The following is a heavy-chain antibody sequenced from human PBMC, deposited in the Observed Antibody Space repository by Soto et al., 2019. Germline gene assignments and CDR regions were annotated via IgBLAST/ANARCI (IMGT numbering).Heavy chain of an antibody. Sequence: NPSETLSLTCTVSGGSISSYYWSWIRQPPGKGLEWIGYIYYSGSTNYNPSLKSRVTISVDTSKNQFSLKLSSVTAADTAVYYCARGGYDFWSGYYTGDYYYMDVWSKGTTVTVSS. J-gene: IGHJ6*03. D-gene: IGHD3-3*01. V-gene: IGHV4-59*01. CDR2: IYYSGST. CDR3: ARGGYDFWSGYYTGDYYYMDV. CDR1: GGSISSYY.